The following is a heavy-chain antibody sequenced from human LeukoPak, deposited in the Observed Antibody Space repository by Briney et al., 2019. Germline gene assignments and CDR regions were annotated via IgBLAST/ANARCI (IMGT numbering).Heavy chain of an antibody. J-gene: IGHJ2*01. CDR3: ARRWGPHCSSISCYWRDWYFDL. D-gene: IGHD2-2*01. CDR2: IIPIFGTT. CDR1: GGTFSSSA. V-gene: IGHV1-69*13. Sequence: SVKVSCKASGGTFSSSAIIWVRQAPGQGLEWMGGIIPIFGTTNYAQKFQGRVTITADEFASTAYMELSSLRSEDTAVYYCARRWGPHCSSISCYWRDWYFDLWGRGTLVTVSS.